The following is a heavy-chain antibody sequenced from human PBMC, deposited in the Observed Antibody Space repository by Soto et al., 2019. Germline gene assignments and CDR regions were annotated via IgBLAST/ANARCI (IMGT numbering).Heavy chain of an antibody. Sequence: QITLKESGPTLVKPTQTLTLTCTFSGFSLSTSGVGVGWIRQPPGKALEWLAVIYWDDDKGYSPSLKNRLTITKDTSKNQVVLTMTKMDPVDTATYYCAHTVGLVVVTSEDEYFQHWGQGTQVTVSS. CDR2: IYWDDDK. CDR1: GFSLSTSGVG. J-gene: IGHJ1*01. CDR3: AHTVGLVVVTSEDEYFQH. D-gene: IGHD2-15*01. V-gene: IGHV2-5*02.